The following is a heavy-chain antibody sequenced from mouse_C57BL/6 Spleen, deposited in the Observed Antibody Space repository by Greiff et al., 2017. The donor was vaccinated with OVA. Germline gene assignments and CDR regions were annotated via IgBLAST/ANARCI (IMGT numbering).Heavy chain of an antibody. CDR1: GYTFTSYW. CDR2: IHPNSGST. D-gene: IGHD2-4*01. CDR3: ARSSIYYDYDDY. V-gene: IGHV1-64*01. Sequence: LKPGAELVKPGASVKLSCKASGYTFTSYWMHWVKQRPGQGLEWIGMIHPNSGSTNYNEKFKSKATLTVDKSSSTAYMQLSSLTSEDSAVYYCARSSIYYDYDDYWGQGTTLTVSS. J-gene: IGHJ2*01.